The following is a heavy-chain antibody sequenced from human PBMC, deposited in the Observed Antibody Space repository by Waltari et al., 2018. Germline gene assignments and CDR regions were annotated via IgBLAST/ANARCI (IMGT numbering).Heavy chain of an antibody. CDR1: GFTFSSYW. J-gene: IGHJ4*02. CDR2: IKQDGSEK. D-gene: IGHD6-13*01. V-gene: IGHV3-7*01. Sequence: EVQLVESGGGLVQPGGSLRLSCAASGFTFSSYWLNWVRQAPGKGLEWVANIKQDGSEKYYVDSVKGRFTITRDNAKNSLYLQMNSLRAEDTAVYYCASARIAPLDYWGQGTLVTVSS. CDR3: ASARIAPLDY.